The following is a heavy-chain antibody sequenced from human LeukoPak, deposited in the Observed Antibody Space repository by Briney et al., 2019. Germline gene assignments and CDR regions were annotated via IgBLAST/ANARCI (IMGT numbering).Heavy chain of an antibody. V-gene: IGHV5-10-1*04. Sequence: GESRKISCKGSGYSFTSYWISWVRQMPGKGLEWMGTIDPSDSYTKYSPSFQGQVTISADKSISTAYPQWTSLKASDTAMYYCARHAEIVAFFDYWGQGTLVTVSS. CDR3: ARHAEIVAFFDY. J-gene: IGHJ4*02. D-gene: IGHD5-12*01. CDR2: IDPSDSYT. CDR1: GYSFTSYW.